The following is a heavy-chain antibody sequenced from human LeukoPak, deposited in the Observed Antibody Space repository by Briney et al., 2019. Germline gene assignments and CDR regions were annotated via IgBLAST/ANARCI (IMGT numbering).Heavy chain of an antibody. CDR1: GGSFSGYY. CDR2: INHSGST. D-gene: IGHD3-22*01. J-gene: IGHJ4*02. CDR3: ARSYYDSSGYYYQFWYFDY. Sequence: SETLSLTGAVYGGSFSGYYWSWIRQPPGKGLEWIGGINHSGSTNYNPSLKSRVTISVDTSKNQFSLKLSSVTAADTAVYYCARSYYDSSGYYYQFWYFDYWGQGTLVTVSS. V-gene: IGHV4-34*01.